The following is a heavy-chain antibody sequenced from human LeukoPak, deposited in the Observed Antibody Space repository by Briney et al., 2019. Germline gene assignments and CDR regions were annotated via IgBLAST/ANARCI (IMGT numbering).Heavy chain of an antibody. J-gene: IGHJ4*02. CDR2: TYYSGTT. CDR3: ARGVYIAAAQYGY. D-gene: IGHD6-13*01. CDR1: GGSISSHY. Sequence: SETLSLTCTVSGGSISSHYWSWIRQPPGKGLEWVGYTYYSGTTNYNPSLKSRVTISVDTSKNQFSLKLSSVTAADTAVYYCARGVYIAAAQYGYWGQGTLVTVSS. V-gene: IGHV4-59*11.